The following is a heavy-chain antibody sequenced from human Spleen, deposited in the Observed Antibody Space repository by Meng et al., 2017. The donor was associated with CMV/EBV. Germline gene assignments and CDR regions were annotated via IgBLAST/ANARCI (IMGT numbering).Heavy chain of an antibody. Sequence: GSLRLSCNVSGGPITNYYWSWIRQSPGQGLEWIGYVFYSGSANYNPSLKGRATLSLDTSKNQFFLKLTSVTAADTALYYCARHTYSSYSPYFFFDSWGQGTLVTVSS. CDR2: VFYSGSA. V-gene: IGHV4-59*01. CDR3: ARHTYSSYSPYFFFDS. CDR1: GGPITNYY. D-gene: IGHD4-11*01. J-gene: IGHJ4*02.